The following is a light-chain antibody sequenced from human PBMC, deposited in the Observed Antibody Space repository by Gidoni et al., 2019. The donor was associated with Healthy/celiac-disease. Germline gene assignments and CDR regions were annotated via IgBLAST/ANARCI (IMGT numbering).Light chain of an antibody. J-gene: IGKJ1*01. V-gene: IGKV3-11*01. CDR1: QSVSRY. CDR2: YSS. CDR3: QQRSNWPPWT. Sequence: EIVLTQSPATLSLSPGERATLSCRASQSVSRYLTWYQQKPGQAPRLLISYSSNRAPGIPARFSGSGSGTDFTLTISSLEPEDFAVYYCQQRSNWPPWTFGQGTKVEIK.